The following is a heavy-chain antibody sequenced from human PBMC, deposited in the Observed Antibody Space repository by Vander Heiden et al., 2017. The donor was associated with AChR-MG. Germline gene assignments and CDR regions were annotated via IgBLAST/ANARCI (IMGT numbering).Heavy chain of an antibody. CDR2: IYYSGST. Sequence: QVQLQESGPGLVKPSETLSLTCTVSGGSISSYYWSWIRQPPGKGLEWIGYIYYSGSTNYNPSLKSRVTISVDTSKNQFSLKLSSVTAADTAVYYCARESGGYYYYGMDVWGQGTTVTVSS. V-gene: IGHV4-59*01. J-gene: IGHJ6*02. CDR1: GGSISSYY. CDR3: ARESGGYYYYGMDV.